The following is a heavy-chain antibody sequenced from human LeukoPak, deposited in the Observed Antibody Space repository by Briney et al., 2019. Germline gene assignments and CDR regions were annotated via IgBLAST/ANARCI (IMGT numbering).Heavy chain of an antibody. Sequence: ASVKVSFKSSGYTFTGYYMHWVRQAPGQGLEWMGWINPNSGDTNYAQNFQGRVTMTRDTSITSVYMELSRLTSDDTAVYYCAREINWFDPWGQGTLVTVSS. CDR3: AREINWFDP. V-gene: IGHV1-2*02. CDR1: GYTFTGYY. CDR2: INPNSGDT. J-gene: IGHJ5*02.